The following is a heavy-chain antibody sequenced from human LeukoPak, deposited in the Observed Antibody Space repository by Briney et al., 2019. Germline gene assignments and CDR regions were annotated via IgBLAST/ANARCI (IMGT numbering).Heavy chain of an antibody. CDR3: AREERGLAIDY. D-gene: IGHD6-19*01. V-gene: IGHV3-20*04. CDR1: GFTFDDYG. Sequence: GGSLRLSRAASGFTFDDYGMSWVRQAPGKGLEWVSGINWNGGITGYADSVKGRFTISRDNSKSTLHLQLGSLRAEDTAVYYCAREERGLAIDYWGQGTQVTVSS. J-gene: IGHJ4*02. CDR2: INWNGGIT.